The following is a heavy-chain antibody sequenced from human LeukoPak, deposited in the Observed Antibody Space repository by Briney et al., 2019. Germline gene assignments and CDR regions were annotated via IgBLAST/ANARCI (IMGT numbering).Heavy chain of an antibody. J-gene: IGHJ6*03. CDR1: GGSFSGYY. V-gene: IGHV4-34*01. D-gene: IGHD6-19*01. Sequence: SETLSLTCAVYGGSFSGYYWSWIRQPPGKGLEWIGEINHSGSTNYNPSLKNRVTISVDPSKNQFSLKLSSVTAADTAVYYCARFRIAVADAYYYYYMDVWGKGTTVTVSS. CDR3: ARFRIAVADAYYYYYMDV. CDR2: INHSGST.